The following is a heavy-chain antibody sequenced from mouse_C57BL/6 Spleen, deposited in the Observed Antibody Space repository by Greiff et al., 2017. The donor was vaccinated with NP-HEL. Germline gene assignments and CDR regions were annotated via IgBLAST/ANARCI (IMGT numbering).Heavy chain of an antibody. CDR1: GYTFTDYE. V-gene: IGHV1-15*01. CDR3: TSFDY. CDR2: IDPETGGT. Sequence: QVPLQQSGAELVRPGASVTLSCKASGYTFTDYEMPWVKQTPVHGLEWLGAIDPETGGTAYNQKFKGKAILTADKSSSTAYMELRSLTSEDSAFYYCTSFDYWGQGTTLTGSS. J-gene: IGHJ2*01.